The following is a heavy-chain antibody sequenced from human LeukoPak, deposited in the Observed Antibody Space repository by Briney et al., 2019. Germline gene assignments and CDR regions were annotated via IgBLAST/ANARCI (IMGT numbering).Heavy chain of an antibody. V-gene: IGHV1-24*01. CDR2: FDPEDGET. CDR3: ATSSGYGFLFEY. D-gene: IGHD3-22*01. Sequence: ASVKVSCEVSGYTLTDLSMHWVRQAPGKGLEWMGGFDPEDGETIYALNFQGRVTMTEDTSTDTAYMEVRSLRSEDTAVYYCATSSGYGFLFEYWGQGTLVTVSS. J-gene: IGHJ4*02. CDR1: GYTLTDLS.